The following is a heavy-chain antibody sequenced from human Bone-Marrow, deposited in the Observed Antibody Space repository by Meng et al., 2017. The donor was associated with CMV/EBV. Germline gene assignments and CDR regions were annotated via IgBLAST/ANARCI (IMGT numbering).Heavy chain of an antibody. CDR3: TKTTRVPNA. Sequence: GSLRLSCLVAGDYMTSAFWSWFRQSPVKGLETIGYVHYSGATNYNPSLRGRATMSLDMSKNQFPLRLTSVTAADTAVYYCTKTTRVPNAWSQGTMVTVSS. V-gene: IGHV4-59*01. J-gene: IGHJ1*01. CDR2: VHYSGAT. CDR1: GDYMTSAF. D-gene: IGHD1-1*01.